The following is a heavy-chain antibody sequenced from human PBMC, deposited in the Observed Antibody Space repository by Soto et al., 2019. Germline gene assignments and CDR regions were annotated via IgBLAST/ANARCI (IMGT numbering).Heavy chain of an antibody. CDR2: IYHSGST. Sequence: SETLSLTCTVSGGSISSSSYYWGWIRQPPGKGLEWIGYIYHSGSTYYNPSLKSRVTISVDRSKNQFSLKLSSVTAADTAVYYCARGGWYDSSGYYYPSGGMDVWGQGTTVTV. D-gene: IGHD3-22*01. CDR3: ARGGWYDSSGYYYPSGGMDV. CDR1: GGSISSSSYY. V-gene: IGHV4-39*07. J-gene: IGHJ6*02.